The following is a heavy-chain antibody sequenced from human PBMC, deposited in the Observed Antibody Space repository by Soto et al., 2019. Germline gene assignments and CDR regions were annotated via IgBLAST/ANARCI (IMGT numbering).Heavy chain of an antibody. CDR1: GYTFSTYD. J-gene: IGHJ4*02. CDR2: MNPNTGNT. V-gene: IGHV1-8*01. D-gene: IGHD6-13*01. Sequence: QVQLVQSGAEVKKPGASVKVSCRASGYTFSTYDIDWVRLAPGQGLEWMGSMNPNTGNTEYAQKFQGRVTMPRDTSESTFYMELSSLGSEDTAIYYCARTMGGIAAAGNDYWGQGTLVTVSS. CDR3: ARTMGGIAAAGNDY.